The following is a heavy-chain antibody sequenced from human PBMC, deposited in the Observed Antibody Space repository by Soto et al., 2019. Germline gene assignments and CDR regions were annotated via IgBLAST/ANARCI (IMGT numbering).Heavy chain of an antibody. V-gene: IGHV3-23*01. Sequence: GGSLRLSCAASGFTFTNYAMNWVRQAPGKGLEWVSVIGDSGGSTYYADSVKGRFTISRDNSKSTLYLQMNSLRAEDTALYYCAKGRSYYYYYGVDVWGQGTTVTVSS. J-gene: IGHJ6*02. CDR3: AKGRSYYYYYGVDV. CDR2: IGDSGGST. CDR1: GFTFTNYA.